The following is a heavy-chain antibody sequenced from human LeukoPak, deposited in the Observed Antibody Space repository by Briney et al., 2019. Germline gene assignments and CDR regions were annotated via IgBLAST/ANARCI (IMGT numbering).Heavy chain of an antibody. CDR2: IIPIFGTA. V-gene: IGHV1-69*05. D-gene: IGHD5-24*01. Sequence: SVKVSCKASGGTFSSYAISWVRQAPGQGLEWMGGIIPIFGTANYAQKFQGRVTITTDESTSTAYMELSSLRSEDTAVYYCARGGGRMATITHFDYWGQGTLVTVSS. CDR3: ARGGGRMATITHFDY. CDR1: GGTFSSYA. J-gene: IGHJ4*02.